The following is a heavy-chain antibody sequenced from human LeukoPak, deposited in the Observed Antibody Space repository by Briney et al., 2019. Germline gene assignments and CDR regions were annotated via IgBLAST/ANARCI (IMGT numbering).Heavy chain of an antibody. Sequence: GGSLRLSCAASESSFRNFWMHWVRQVPGKGLMWVSRINSDGSNTAYADSVKGRFTISRDNAKNTLHLQMNDLRAEDTAVYYCACDSPHDHTVGFDYWGQGTLVTVSP. CDR2: INSDGSNT. J-gene: IGHJ4*02. V-gene: IGHV3-74*01. CDR1: ESSFRNFW. D-gene: IGHD2-21*01. CDR3: ACDSPHDHTVGFDY.